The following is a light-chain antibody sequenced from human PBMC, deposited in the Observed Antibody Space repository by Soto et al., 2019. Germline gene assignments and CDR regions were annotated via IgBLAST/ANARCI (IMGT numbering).Light chain of an antibody. CDR1: QSVSGK. V-gene: IGKV3-15*01. J-gene: IGKJ1*01. Sequence: EVLMTQSPATLSVSPGERATLSCRASQSVSGKLAWYQQKPGQAPRLLIYDASTRATGIPARFSGSGSGTEFTLTISSLQSEDFAVYYCQQSSNWPRTFGQGTKVDIK. CDR3: QQSSNWPRT. CDR2: DAS.